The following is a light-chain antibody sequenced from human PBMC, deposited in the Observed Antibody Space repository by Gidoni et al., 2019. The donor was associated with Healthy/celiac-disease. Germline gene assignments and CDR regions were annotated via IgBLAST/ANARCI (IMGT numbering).Light chain of an antibody. J-gene: IGKJ5*01. CDR2: DAS. CDR1: QSVSSY. Sequence: EIVLTQAPATLSLSPGERATLSCRASQSVSSYLAWYQQKPGQAPRLLIYDASNRATGIPARFSGSGSGTDFTLTLISLEPEDFAVYYCQQRSNWPPSITFGQGTRLEIK. CDR3: QQRSNWPPSIT. V-gene: IGKV3-11*01.